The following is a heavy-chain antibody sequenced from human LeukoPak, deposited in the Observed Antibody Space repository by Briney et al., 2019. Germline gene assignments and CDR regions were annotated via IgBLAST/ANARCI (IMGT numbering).Heavy chain of an antibody. CDR3: ARAYSGYDFFDY. J-gene: IGHJ4*02. Sequence: SVKVSCKASVGTFSRYAISWVRQAAGQGLEWMGGIIPIFGTANYAQKFQGRVTITADKSTSTAYMEVSSLRSEDTAVYYCARAYSGYDFFDYWGQGILVTVSS. V-gene: IGHV1-69*06. CDR2: IIPIFGTA. CDR1: VGTFSRYA. D-gene: IGHD5-12*01.